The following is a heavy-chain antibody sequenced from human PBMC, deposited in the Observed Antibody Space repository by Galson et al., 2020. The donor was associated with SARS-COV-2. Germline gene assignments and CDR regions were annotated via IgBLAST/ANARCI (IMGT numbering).Heavy chain of an antibody. Sequence: GGSLRLSCVVSGFTFSDYSINWVRQAPGKGLARVACVSPSGSYRYYGDPVKGRFTISRDNARNSLYLQMNSLRIEDTGVYYCVRDIVTGDDGGNHFEYWGQGILVTVSS. CDR2: VSPSGSYR. V-gene: IGHV3-21*05. CDR3: VRDIVTGDDGGNHFEY. D-gene: IGHD4-17*01. J-gene: IGHJ1*01. CDR1: GFTFSDYS.